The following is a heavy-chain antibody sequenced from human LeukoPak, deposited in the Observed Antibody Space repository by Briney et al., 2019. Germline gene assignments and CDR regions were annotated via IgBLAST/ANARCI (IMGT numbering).Heavy chain of an antibody. D-gene: IGHD3-10*01. Sequence: VASVKVSCKASGYTFTGYYMHWVRQAPGQGLEWMGWINPNSGGTNYAQKFQGRVTMTRDTSISTAYMELSRLRSDDTAVYYCARGTMVRRYYYYMDVWGKGTTVTVSS. CDR2: INPNSGGT. CDR1: GYTFTGYY. CDR3: ARGTMVRRYYYYMDV. V-gene: IGHV1-2*02. J-gene: IGHJ6*03.